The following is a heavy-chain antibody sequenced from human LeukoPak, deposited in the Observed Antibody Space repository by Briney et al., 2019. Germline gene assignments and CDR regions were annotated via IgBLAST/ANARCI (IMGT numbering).Heavy chain of an antibody. CDR1: GFTFSSYG. D-gene: IGHD2-2*01. Sequence: GGSLGLSCAASGFTFSSYGMHWVRQAPGKGLEWVAVISYDGSNKYYADSVKGRFTISRDNSKNTLYLQMNSLRAEDTAVYYCAKVIGYCSSTSCYADYWGQGTLVTVSS. J-gene: IGHJ4*02. CDR2: ISYDGSNK. V-gene: IGHV3-30*18. CDR3: AKVIGYCSSTSCYADY.